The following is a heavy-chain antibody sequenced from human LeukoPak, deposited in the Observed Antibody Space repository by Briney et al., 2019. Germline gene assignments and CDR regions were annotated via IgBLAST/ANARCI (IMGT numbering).Heavy chain of an antibody. J-gene: IGHJ4*02. CDR2: ISSSSSYI. CDR1: GFTFSSYS. V-gene: IGHV3-21*01. CDR3: ATPRGGYGYSAWDY. Sequence: PGRSLRLSCAASGFTFSSYSMNWVRQAPGKGLEWVSSISSSSSYIYYADSVKGRFTISRDNAKDSLYLQMNSLRAEDTAVYYCATPRGGYGYSAWDYWGQGTLVTVSS. D-gene: IGHD5-12*01.